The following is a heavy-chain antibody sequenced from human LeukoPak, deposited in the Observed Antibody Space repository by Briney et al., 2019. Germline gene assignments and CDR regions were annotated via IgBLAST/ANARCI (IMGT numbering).Heavy chain of an antibody. CDR2: IKQDGSEK. D-gene: IGHD3-3*01. CDR1: GFTFSSYW. Sequence: GGSLRLSCAASGFTFSSYWMSWVRQAPGKGLEWVANIKQDGSEKHYVDSVKGRFTISRDNAKNSLYLQMNSLRAEDTAVYYCARANVLRFLEWLLYGDSFDYWGQGTLVTVSS. CDR3: ARANVLRFLEWLLYGDSFDY. J-gene: IGHJ4*02. V-gene: IGHV3-7*04.